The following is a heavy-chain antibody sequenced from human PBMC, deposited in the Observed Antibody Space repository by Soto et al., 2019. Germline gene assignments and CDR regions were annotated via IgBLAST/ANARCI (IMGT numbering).Heavy chain of an antibody. J-gene: IGHJ4*02. Sequence: QVQLVESGGGVVQPRRSLRLYCAASGFTFSSHSIQWVRQAPGKGLEGVAVISYDGSIKYYADSVKGRFTISRDNSKNTAYLQMNGLGAKEPAVFNCAREWSTSGDLDYWGQGTLVIVSS. CDR3: AREWSTSGDLDY. CDR2: ISYDGSIK. CDR1: GFTFSSHS. V-gene: IGHV3-30-3*01. D-gene: IGHD3-10*01.